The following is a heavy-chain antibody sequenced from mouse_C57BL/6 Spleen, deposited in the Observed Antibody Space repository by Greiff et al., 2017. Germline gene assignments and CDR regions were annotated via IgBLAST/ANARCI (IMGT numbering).Heavy chain of an antibody. Sequence: VHVKQSGPELVKPGASVKIPCKASGYTFTDYNMDWVKQSHGKSLEWIGDINPNNGGTIYNQKFKGKATLTVDKSSSTAYMELRSLTSEDTAVYYCARDYGSSYVYFDVWGTGTTVTVSS. CDR1: GYTFTDYN. D-gene: IGHD1-1*01. CDR2: INPNNGGT. J-gene: IGHJ1*03. CDR3: ARDYGSSYVYFDV. V-gene: IGHV1-18*01.